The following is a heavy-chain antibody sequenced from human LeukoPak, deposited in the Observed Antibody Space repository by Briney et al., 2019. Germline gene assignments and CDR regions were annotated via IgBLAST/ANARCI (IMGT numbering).Heavy chain of an antibody. J-gene: IGHJ4*02. CDR3: AREGGPYRPLDY. V-gene: IGHV4-4*02. CDR2: VNLQGST. CDR1: GGSITSTNY. Sequence: SETLSFTCGVSGGSITSTNYWTWVRQPPGKGLEWIGEVNLQGSTNYNPSLMGRAAISVDMSENHISLQLTSVTAADTAVYYCAREGGPYRPLDYSGQGTLVTVSS.